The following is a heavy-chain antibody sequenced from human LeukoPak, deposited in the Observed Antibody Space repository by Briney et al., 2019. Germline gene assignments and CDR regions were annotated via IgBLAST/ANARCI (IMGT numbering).Heavy chain of an antibody. J-gene: IGHJ6*02. D-gene: IGHD3-10*01. CDR3: ARGGSRGAYYYYGMDV. CDR1: GFTFSSYS. Sequence: GGSLRLSCAASGFTFSSYSMNWVRQAPGKGLEWVAVISYDGSNKYYADSVKGRFTISRDNSKNTLYLQMNSLRAEDTAVYYCARGGSRGAYYYYGMDVWGQGTTVTVSS. CDR2: ISYDGSNK. V-gene: IGHV3-30*03.